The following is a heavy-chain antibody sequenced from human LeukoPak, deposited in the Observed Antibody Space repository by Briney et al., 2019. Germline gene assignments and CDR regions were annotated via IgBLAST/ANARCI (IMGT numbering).Heavy chain of an antibody. V-gene: IGHV3-23*01. Sequence: GGSLRLSCAASGFTFSSYAMSWVRQAPGKGLEWVSAISGSGGSTYYVDSVKGRFTISRDNSKNTLYLQMNSLRAEDTAVYYCAKIPGVGLGYCSGGSCYSVYWGQGTLVTVSS. CDR3: AKIPGVGLGYCSGGSCYSVY. J-gene: IGHJ4*02. D-gene: IGHD2-15*01. CDR2: ISGSGGST. CDR1: GFTFSSYA.